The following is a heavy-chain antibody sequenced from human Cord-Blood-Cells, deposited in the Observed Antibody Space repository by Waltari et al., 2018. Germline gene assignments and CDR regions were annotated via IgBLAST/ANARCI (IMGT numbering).Heavy chain of an antibody. J-gene: IGHJ5*02. Sequence: QVQLVQSGAEVKKPGASVKVSCKASGYTFTSYDTTCVRQATGEGLEWLGWMNPNSGNTGYAQKFQGRVTMTRNTSISTAYMELSSLRSEDTAVYYCIAAAGQGSHNWFDPWGQGTLVTVSS. V-gene: IGHV1-8*01. CDR1: GYTFTSYD. CDR2: MNPNSGNT. D-gene: IGHD6-13*01. CDR3: IAAAGQGSHNWFDP.